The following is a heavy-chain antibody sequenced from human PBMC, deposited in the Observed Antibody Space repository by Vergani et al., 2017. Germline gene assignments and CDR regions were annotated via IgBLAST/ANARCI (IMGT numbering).Heavy chain of an antibody. V-gene: IGHV1-18*04. CDR1: GYTFTSYG. CDR2: ISAYNGNT. D-gene: IGHD6-19*01. CDR3: ARDRIAVAGTGYYYGMDV. J-gene: IGHJ6*02. Sequence: QVQLVQSGAEVKKPGASVKVSCKASGYTFTSYGISWVRQAPGQGLEWMGWISAYNGNTNYAQKLQGRVTMTTGTSTSTAYMELRSLRSDDTAVYYCARDRIAVAGTGYYYGMDVWGQGTTVTVSS.